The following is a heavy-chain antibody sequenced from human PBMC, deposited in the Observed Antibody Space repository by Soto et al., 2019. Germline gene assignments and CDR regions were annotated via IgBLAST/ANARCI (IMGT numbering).Heavy chain of an antibody. J-gene: IGHJ2*01. CDR1: GVSISTSSYY. V-gene: IGHV4-39*01. Sequence: QLPLQESGPGLVKPSETLSLTCTVSGVSISTSSYYWGWVRLAPGKGLEWIGSIYNTGSTYYNPSLNTRVTISVDTSKNQFSLDRNSMTAADTSVYYCVRHAACSSIRCLSGYFDLWGRGTLVTVSS. CDR3: VRHAACSSIRCLSGYFDL. CDR2: IYNTGST. D-gene: IGHD2-15*01.